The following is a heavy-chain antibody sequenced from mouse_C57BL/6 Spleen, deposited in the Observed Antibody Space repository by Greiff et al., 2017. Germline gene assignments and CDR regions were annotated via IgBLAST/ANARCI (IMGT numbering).Heavy chain of an antibody. J-gene: IGHJ4*01. CDR3: AKRDYGNFFMDY. CDR2: IWRGGST. CDR1: GFSLTSYG. D-gene: IGHD2-1*01. V-gene: IGHV2-5*01. Sequence: QVQLKESGPGLVQPSQSLSITCTVSGFSLTSYGVHWVRQSPGKGLEWLGVIWRGGSTDYNAAFMSRLSITKDNSKSQVFFKMNSLQADYTAIYYCAKRDYGNFFMDYWGQGTSVTVSA.